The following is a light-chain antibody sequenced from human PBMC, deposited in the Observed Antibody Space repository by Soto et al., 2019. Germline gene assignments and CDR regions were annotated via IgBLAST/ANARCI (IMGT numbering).Light chain of an antibody. Sequence: EIIVTPSPRTLPLFPPEGATLSSSGSQNIVGNFLAWYQQKPGQAPRLLIYDVSNRATGIPARFSGSGSGTDFTLTISRLEPEDFAVYYCQHYGSSPWTFGQGTKVDIK. J-gene: IGKJ1*01. V-gene: IGKV3-20*01. CDR2: DVS. CDR1: QNIVGNF. CDR3: QHYGSSPWT.